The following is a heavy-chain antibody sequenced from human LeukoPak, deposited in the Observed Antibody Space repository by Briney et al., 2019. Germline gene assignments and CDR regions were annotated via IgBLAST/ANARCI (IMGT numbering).Heavy chain of an antibody. J-gene: IGHJ2*01. Sequence: AESLSLTCTVSGVSVSSGGFYWGWNRQPPGKGLEWIGYIYYSGSTNYNPSLKSRVTISRDTSKNQFSQKLSSLTAADTAVYYCAREAPYWYFDLWGRGTLVTVSS. CDR2: IYYSGST. V-gene: IGHV4-61*08. CDR1: GVSVSSGGFY. CDR3: AREAPYWYFDL.